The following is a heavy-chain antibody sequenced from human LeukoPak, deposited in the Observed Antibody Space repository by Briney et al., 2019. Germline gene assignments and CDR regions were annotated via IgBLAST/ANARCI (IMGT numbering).Heavy chain of an antibody. CDR3: ANLVYSGVSSGWFDY. Sequence: GGSLRLPCAASGLPHSRNYMSWVRQAPGKGLEWVTVIYSGGSTYYADSVKGRFTISRDNSKNTRYLQMNSLRAEDTAVYYCANLVYSGVSSGWFDYWGQGTRVTVS. J-gene: IGHJ4*02. CDR1: GLPHSRNY. V-gene: IGHV3-53*01. D-gene: IGHD6-19*01. CDR2: IYSGGST.